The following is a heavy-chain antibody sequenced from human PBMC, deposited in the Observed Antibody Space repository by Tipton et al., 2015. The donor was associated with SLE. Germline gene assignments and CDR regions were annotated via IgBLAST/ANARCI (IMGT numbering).Heavy chain of an antibody. CDR3: ARGEAAAAEPYYFDY. CDR1: GGSISSSSYY. CDR2: IYYSGNT. D-gene: IGHD6-13*01. Sequence: TLSLTCTVSGGSISSSSYYWSWIRQPPGKGLEWIGYIYYSGNTNYNPSLKNRVTISVDTSKTQFSLKLSSATAADTAVYYCARGEAAAAEPYYFDYWGQGTLVTVSS. J-gene: IGHJ4*02. V-gene: IGHV4-61*01.